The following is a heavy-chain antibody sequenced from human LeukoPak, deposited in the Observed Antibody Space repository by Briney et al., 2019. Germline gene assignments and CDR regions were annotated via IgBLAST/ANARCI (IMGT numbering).Heavy chain of an antibody. D-gene: IGHD3-10*01. J-gene: IGHJ5*01. CDR2: IYFSGTP. CDR3: ARTSSWFGGAWFDS. CDR1: RGSIRTADYY. Sequence: SETLSLTCTVSRGSIRTADYYWAWVRQPPGEGLEWLGSIYFSGTPYFNPSLKSRVAVSIDTSKNQFSLKVTSVNASDTAVYFCARTSSWFGGAWFDSWGQGTLVTVSS. V-gene: IGHV4-39*01.